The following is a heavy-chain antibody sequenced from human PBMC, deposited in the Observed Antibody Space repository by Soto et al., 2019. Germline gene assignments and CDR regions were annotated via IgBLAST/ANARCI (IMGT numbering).Heavy chain of an antibody. V-gene: IGHV1-69*13. D-gene: IGHD1-7*01. Sequence: SVKVSCKASGGTFSSYAISWVRQAPGQGLEWMGGIIPIFGTANYAQKFQGRVTITADESTSTAYMELSSLRSEDTAVYYCARDGLELREGGNWFDPGGQGTLVTVSS. CDR2: IIPIFGTA. J-gene: IGHJ5*02. CDR3: ARDGLELREGGNWFDP. CDR1: GGTFSSYA.